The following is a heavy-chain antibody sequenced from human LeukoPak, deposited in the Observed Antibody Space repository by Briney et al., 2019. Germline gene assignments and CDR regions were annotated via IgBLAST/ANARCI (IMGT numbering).Heavy chain of an antibody. V-gene: IGHV1-18*01. J-gene: IGHJ5*02. D-gene: IGHD2-2*01. CDR1: GYTFTSYG. Sequence: ASVKVSCKASGYTFTSYGISWVRQAAGQGLEWIGWISAYNGNTNYAQKLQGRVTMTADTSTSTAYMELRSLRSDDTAVYYCAAQGVKYPSSWFDPWGQGTLVTVSS. CDR3: AAQGVKYPSSWFDP. CDR2: ISAYNGNT.